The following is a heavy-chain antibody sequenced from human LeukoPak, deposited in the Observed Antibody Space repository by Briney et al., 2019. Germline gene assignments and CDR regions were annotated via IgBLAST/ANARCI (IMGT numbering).Heavy chain of an antibody. Sequence: GGSLRLSCAASGFTFSSYAMSWVRQAPGKGLEWVSAISGSGGSTYYADSVKGRFTISRDNSKNTLYLQMNSLRAEDTALYYCAKGGYYSSTSCPPDYWGQGTLVTVSS. CDR3: AKGGYYSSTSCPPDY. J-gene: IGHJ4*02. CDR2: ISGSGGST. D-gene: IGHD2-2*01. V-gene: IGHV3-23*01. CDR1: GFTFSSYA.